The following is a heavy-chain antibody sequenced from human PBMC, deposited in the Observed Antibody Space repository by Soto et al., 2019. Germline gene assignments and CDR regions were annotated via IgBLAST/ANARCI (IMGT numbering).Heavy chain of an antibody. CDR1: GFSVSSNY. V-gene: IGHV3-53*01. Sequence: PGGSLRLSCALSGFSVSSNYLSRVRQAPGKGLEWVSVHYSGGSTYYADSVQGRFTISRDKSNNTLYLQMRRVRAEDTAVYFCARHRHPRGTVGATSPLDPWGQGTQVTVSS. CDR3: ARHRHPRGTVGATSPLDP. CDR2: HYSGGST. D-gene: IGHD1-26*01. J-gene: IGHJ5*02.